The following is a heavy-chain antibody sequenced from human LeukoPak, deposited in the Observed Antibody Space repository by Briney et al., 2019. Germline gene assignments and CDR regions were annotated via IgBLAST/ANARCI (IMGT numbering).Heavy chain of an antibody. Sequence: PGGSLRLSRVGSGFSFSRFAMSWVRQAPGKGLEWVSSVSGGGTSTWYADSVKGRFSISRDDSKNMQFLQMNSLRPEDTALYFCAKRITVSAGFSFDSWGQGILVTVSS. V-gene: IGHV3-23*01. CDR2: VSGGGTST. J-gene: IGHJ4*02. D-gene: IGHD6-19*01. CDR3: AKRITVSAGFSFDS. CDR1: GFSFSRFA.